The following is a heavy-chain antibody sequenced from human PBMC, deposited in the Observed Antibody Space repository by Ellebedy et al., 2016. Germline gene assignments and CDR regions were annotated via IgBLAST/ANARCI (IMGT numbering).Heavy chain of an antibody. CDR3: ARGKGIAAAGNGRWFNP. Sequence: SVKVSXXASGGSFRFRDYGFTWIRQAPGEGLEWMGGIVPFFRKQHYAQKFQGRVTITADESTSTAYMELSSLRSEDTAVYYCARGKGIAAAGNGRWFNPWGQGTLVTVSS. D-gene: IGHD6-13*01. V-gene: IGHV1-69*13. CDR2: IVPFFRKQ. J-gene: IGHJ5*02. CDR1: GGSFRFRDYG.